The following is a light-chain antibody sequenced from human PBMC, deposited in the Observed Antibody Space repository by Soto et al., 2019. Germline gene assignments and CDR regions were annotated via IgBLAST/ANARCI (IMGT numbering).Light chain of an antibody. CDR1: QSISSY. J-gene: IGKJ2*01. Sequence: DIQMTQSPSSLSASVGDRVTITCRASQSISSYLNWYQQKPGKAPKLLIYAASSLQSGVPSRFSGSGSGTDITLTISSLQPEDFATYYCQQSYSTLRTFGQGTKLDIK. CDR3: QQSYSTLRT. V-gene: IGKV1-39*01. CDR2: AAS.